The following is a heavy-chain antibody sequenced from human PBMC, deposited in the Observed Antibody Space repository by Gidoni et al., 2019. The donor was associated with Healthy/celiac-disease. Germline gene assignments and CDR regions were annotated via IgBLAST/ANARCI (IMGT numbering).Heavy chain of an antibody. D-gene: IGHD3-22*01. CDR1: GGSTSSSSYY. CDR2: IYYSGST. V-gene: IGHV4-39*01. J-gene: IGHJ4*02. CDR3: ARHYYDSSGYSFDY. Sequence: QLQLQESGPGLVKPSETLSLTCTVSGGSTSSSSYYWGWIRQPPGKGLEWIGSIYYSGSTYYNPSLKSRVTISVDTSKNQFSLKLSSVTAADTAVYYCARHYYDSSGYSFDYWGQGTLVTVSS.